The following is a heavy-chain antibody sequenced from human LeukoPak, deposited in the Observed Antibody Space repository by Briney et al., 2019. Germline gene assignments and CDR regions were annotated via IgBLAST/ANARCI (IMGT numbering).Heavy chain of an antibody. CDR1: GYTFTSYD. Sequence: ASVKVSCKASGYTFTSYDINWVRQATGQGLEWMGWMNPNSGSTGYAQKFQGRVTMTRNTSISTAYMELSSLRSEDTAVYYCARATYGSGSYYNGMGYWGQGTLVTVSS. CDR2: MNPNSGST. D-gene: IGHD3-10*01. J-gene: IGHJ4*02. V-gene: IGHV1-8*01. CDR3: ARATYGSGSYYNGMGY.